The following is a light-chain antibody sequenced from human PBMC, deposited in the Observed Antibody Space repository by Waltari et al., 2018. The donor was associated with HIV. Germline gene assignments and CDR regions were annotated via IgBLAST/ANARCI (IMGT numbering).Light chain of an antibody. V-gene: IGLV1-47*01. Sequence: QSVLTQAPSASGTPGQRVTISCSGSTSNIGSNYVYWYQQLPGTAPKLLIYRNNQRPSGCPDRFSGSKSGTSASLAISGLRSEDEADYYCAAWDDSLSGLWVFGGGTKLTVL. J-gene: IGLJ3*02. CDR3: AAWDDSLSGLWV. CDR2: RNN. CDR1: TSNIGSNY.